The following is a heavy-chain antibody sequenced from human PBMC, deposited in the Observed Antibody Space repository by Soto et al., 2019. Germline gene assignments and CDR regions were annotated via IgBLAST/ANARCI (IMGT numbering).Heavy chain of an antibody. CDR3: AKDNAGAWCVPRGASYDCYGMDV. D-gene: IGHD2-8*01. J-gene: IGHJ6*02. V-gene: IGHV3-9*01. CDR2: ISWGGGTI. Sequence: EVQLVESGGDLVQPGGSLRLSCAASGFTFGYHAMHWVRQVPGRGLEWVSGISWGGGTIDFGDSVKGRFTISRDNAKNSLYLRKNSLRPEDTAFYFCAKDNAGAWCVPRGASYDCYGMDVWGQGTTVTVSS. CDR1: GFTFGYHA.